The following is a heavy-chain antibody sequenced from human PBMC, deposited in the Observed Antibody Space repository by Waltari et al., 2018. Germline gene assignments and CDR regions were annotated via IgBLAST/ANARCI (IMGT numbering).Heavy chain of an antibody. J-gene: IGHJ6*03. Sequence: EVQLVESGGGLVKPGGSLRLSCAASGFTFSSYSMNWVRQAPGKGLEWVSSISSSRSYIYYADSVKGRFTISRDNAKNSLYLQMNSLRAEDTAVYYCARGPVSWYDYIWGSSRGHHYYYYMDVWGKGTTVTVSS. CDR3: ARGPVSWYDYIWGSSRGHHYYYYMDV. V-gene: IGHV3-21*01. D-gene: IGHD3-16*02. CDR2: ISSSRSYI. CDR1: GFTFSSYS.